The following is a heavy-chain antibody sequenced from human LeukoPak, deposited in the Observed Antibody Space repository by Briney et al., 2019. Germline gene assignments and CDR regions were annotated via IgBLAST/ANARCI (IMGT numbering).Heavy chain of an antibody. CDR2: ISGSGSTI. CDR1: GFTFSDYY. CDR3: ARVVDDSGSYDNHDSFDI. J-gene: IGHJ3*02. V-gene: IGHV3-11*01. Sequence: PGGSLRLSCAASGFTFSDYYMSWIRQAPGKGLEWVSYISGSGSTIFYADSVKGRSTLSRDNAKSSLHLQINSLRADDTAGYYCARVVDDSGSYDNHDSFDIWGQGTMVTVSS. D-gene: IGHD3-10*01.